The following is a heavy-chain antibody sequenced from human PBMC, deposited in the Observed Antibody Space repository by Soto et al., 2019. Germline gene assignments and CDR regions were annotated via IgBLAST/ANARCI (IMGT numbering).Heavy chain of an antibody. Sequence: QVQLQESGPGLVKPSQTLSLTCTVSGGSISSGDYYWSWIRQHPGYGLEWIGYIYYSGSTYYNPSLKSRVIISVDTSKNQCSLKLSSVTAADTAVYYCARSNGGNRLDYWGQGTLVTVSS. J-gene: IGHJ4*02. CDR3: ARSNGGNRLDY. V-gene: IGHV4-31*03. CDR2: IYYSGST. D-gene: IGHD2-15*01. CDR1: GGSISSGDYY.